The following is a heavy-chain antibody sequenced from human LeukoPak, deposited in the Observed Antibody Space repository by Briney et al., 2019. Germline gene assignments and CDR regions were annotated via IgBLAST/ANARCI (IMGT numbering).Heavy chain of an antibody. CDR2: ISGSGGST. CDR3: AKVQGVVARHYYYYYMDA. Sequence: GGSLRPSCAASGFTFSSYWMSWVRQAPGKGLEWVSAISGSGGSTYYADSVKGRFTISRDNSKNTLYLQMNSLRAEDTAVYYCAKVQGVVARHYYYYYMDAWGKGTTVTVSS. V-gene: IGHV3-23*01. J-gene: IGHJ6*03. D-gene: IGHD3-22*01. CDR1: GFTFSSYW.